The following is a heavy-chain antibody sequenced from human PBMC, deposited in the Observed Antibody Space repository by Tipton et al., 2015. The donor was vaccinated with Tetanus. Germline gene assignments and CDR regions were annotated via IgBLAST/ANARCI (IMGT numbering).Heavy chain of an antibody. CDR1: GGSISSSSYY. V-gene: IGHV4-39*01. D-gene: IGHD3-3*01. CDR2: IYYSGST. CDR3: ARVRRVFGVAYLDY. Sequence: GLVKPSETLSLTCTVSGGSISSSSYYWGWIRQPPGKGLEWIGSIYYSGSTYYNPSLKSRVTISVDTSKNQFSLKLSSVTAADTAVYYCARVRRVFGVAYLDYWGQGTLVTVSS. J-gene: IGHJ4*02.